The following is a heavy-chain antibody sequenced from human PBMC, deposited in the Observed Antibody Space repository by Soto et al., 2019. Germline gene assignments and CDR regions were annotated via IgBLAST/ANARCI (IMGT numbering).Heavy chain of an antibody. CDR1: GYTFTSYA. CDR3: ARNRDYYNTLLSY. CDR2: INAGNGNT. Sequence: ASVKVSCKASGYTFTSYAMHWVRQAPGQRLEWMGWINAGNGNTKYSQKFQGRVTITRDTSASTAYMELSSLRSEDTAVYYCARNRDYYNTLLSYWGQGTLVTVSS. J-gene: IGHJ4*02. V-gene: IGHV1-3*01. D-gene: IGHD3-22*01.